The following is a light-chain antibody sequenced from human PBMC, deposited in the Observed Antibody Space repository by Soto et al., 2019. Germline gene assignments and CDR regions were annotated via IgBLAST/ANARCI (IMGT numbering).Light chain of an antibody. V-gene: IGKV3-11*01. CDR3: QQRTNWPRSFT. CDR1: QSVSSY. CDR2: DTS. Sequence: EIVLTQSPATLSLSPGERATLSCRASQSVSSYLAWYQQKPGQAPRLLIYDTSKRTTGIPARFSGSGSGTDFTLTISSLEPEDFAVYYCQQRTNWPRSFTFGPGTKVDIK. J-gene: IGKJ3*01.